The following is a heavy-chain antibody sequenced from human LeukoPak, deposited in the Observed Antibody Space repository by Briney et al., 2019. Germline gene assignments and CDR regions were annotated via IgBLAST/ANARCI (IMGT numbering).Heavy chain of an antibody. D-gene: IGHD5-18*01. J-gene: IGHJ6*02. CDR2: MNPNSGNA. V-gene: IGHV1-8*01. CDR3: ARDHTAMVSGYYYYYGMDV. CDR1: GYTFTSYD. Sequence: SVKVSCKASGYTFTSYDINWVRQATGQGLEWMGWMNPNSGNAGYAQKFQGRVTMTRNTSISTAYMELSSLRSEDTAVYYCARDHTAMVSGYYYYYGMDVWGQGTTVTVSS.